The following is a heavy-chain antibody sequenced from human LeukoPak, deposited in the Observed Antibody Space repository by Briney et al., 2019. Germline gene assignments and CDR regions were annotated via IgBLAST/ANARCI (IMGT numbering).Heavy chain of an antibody. D-gene: IGHD3/OR15-3a*01. V-gene: IGHV4-39*01. CDR2: IYYTGNT. CDR1: GISISSSNSY. CDR3: ARQTGSGLFTLP. Sequence: SETLSLTCTVSGISISSSNSYWGWIRQPPGKGLEWIGSIYYTGNTYYNASLKSRVTISIDTSKNQISLRLTSVTAADTAMYYCARQTGSGLFTLPGGQGTLVTVSS. J-gene: IGHJ4*02.